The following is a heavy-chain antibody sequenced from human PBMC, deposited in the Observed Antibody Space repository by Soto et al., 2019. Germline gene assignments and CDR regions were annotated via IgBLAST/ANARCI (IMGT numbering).Heavy chain of an antibody. CDR2: ISGTSAYT. Sequence: GGSLRLSCVASGFTFSSYTMNWVRQAPGKGLEWVSCISGTSAYTYYADSVKGRVTISRDNAKNSLYLQMNTLRADDTAVYYCAREYYNSLDAFDIWGQGTMVTVSS. J-gene: IGHJ3*02. CDR3: AREYYNSLDAFDI. CDR1: GFTFSSYT. D-gene: IGHD3-16*01. V-gene: IGHV3-21*01.